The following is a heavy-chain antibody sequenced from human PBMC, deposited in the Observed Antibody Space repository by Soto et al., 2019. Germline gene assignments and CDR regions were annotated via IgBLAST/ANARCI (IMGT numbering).Heavy chain of an antibody. CDR3: ESVYTKIRSAYYVCFDN. CDR1: GYTFTSYG. Sequence: ASVKVSFKASGYTFTSYGISWVRQAPGQGLEWMGWISAYNGNTNYAQKLQGRVTMTTDTSTSTAYMELRSLRSDETAVYYCESVYTKIRSAYYVCFDNWGQGTLVTVSS. J-gene: IGHJ5*02. D-gene: IGHD3-3*01. V-gene: IGHV1-18*01. CDR2: ISAYNGNT.